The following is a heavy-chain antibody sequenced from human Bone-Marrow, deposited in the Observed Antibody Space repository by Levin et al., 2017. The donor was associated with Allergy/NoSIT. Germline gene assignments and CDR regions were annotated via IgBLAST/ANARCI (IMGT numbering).Heavy chain of an antibody. J-gene: IGHJ4*02. Sequence: PSETLSLTCTVSGASTSTYEWSWIRQTPGKGLEWIGYLFYSGSTNFNPSLKSRVSMSEDTSNNQFSLKLTSVTAADTAVYYCARAGRWGRIYGSGSPVYYLDNWGQGTLVTVSS. CDR2: LFYSGST. CDR1: GASTSTYE. V-gene: IGHV4-59*01. CDR3: ARAGRWGRIYGSGSPVYYLDN. D-gene: IGHD3-10*01.